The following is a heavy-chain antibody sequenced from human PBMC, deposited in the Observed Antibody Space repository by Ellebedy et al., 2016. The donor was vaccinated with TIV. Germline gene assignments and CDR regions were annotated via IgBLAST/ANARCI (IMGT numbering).Heavy chain of an antibody. CDR1: GYSFSNYW. CDR2: IYPRDSDT. CDR3: ATYGGLDV. Sequence: KVSCXASGYSFSNYWIGWVRQMPGKGLEGVGVIYPRDSDTRYSQSFKGHITISADTSISTAYLQWTSLKASDSAVYYCATYGGLDVWGKGTTVTVSS. V-gene: IGHV5-51*01. J-gene: IGHJ6*04. D-gene: IGHD2-21*01.